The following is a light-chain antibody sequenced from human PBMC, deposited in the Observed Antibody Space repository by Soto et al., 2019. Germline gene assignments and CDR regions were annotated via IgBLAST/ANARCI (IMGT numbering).Light chain of an antibody. CDR1: QSISSW. CDR2: KAS. Sequence: DIQMTQSPATLSTSVGDRVTITCRASQSISSWLAWYQQRPGKAPKLLIYKASSLESGVPSRFSGSGSGTEFTLTISSLQPDDFATYYCQQYNSYPLTFGGGTKVEIK. V-gene: IGKV1-5*03. CDR3: QQYNSYPLT. J-gene: IGKJ4*01.